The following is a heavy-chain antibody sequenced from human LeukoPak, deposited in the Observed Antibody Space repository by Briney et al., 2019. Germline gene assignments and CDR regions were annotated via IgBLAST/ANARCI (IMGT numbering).Heavy chain of an antibody. J-gene: IGHJ5*02. Sequence: SETLSPTXAVYGGSFSGYYWSWIRQPPGKGLEWIGGINHSGSTNYNPSLTSRVTISVDTSKNQFSLKLTSVTAADTAVYYCARGGGYNWFDPWGQGTLVTVSS. CDR3: ARGGGYNWFDP. CDR1: GGSFSGYY. V-gene: IGHV4-34*01. CDR2: INHSGST.